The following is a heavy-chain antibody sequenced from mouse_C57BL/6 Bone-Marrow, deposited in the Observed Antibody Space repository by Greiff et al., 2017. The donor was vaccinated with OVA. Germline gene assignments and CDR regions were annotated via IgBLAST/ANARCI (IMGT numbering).Heavy chain of an antibody. CDR1: GFTFSNYW. V-gene: IGHV6-3*01. CDR2: IRLKSDNYAT. J-gene: IGHJ2*01. Sequence: EVMLVESGGGLVQPGGSMKLSCVASGFTFSNYWMNWVRQSPEKGLEWVAQIRLKSDNYATHYAESGKGRFTISRDDSIRSVYLQMNNLRADDTGIYYCTGGRTTALWGQGTTLTVSS. CDR3: TGGRTTAL. D-gene: IGHD1-2*01.